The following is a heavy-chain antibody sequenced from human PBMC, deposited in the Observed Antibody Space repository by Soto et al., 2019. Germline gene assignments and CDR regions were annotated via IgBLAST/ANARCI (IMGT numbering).Heavy chain of an antibody. D-gene: IGHD6-13*01. CDR3: ARYIAAAGTNWFDP. CDR1: GGTFSSYA. CDR2: IIPIFGTA. J-gene: IGHJ5*02. Sequence: SVKVSCKASGGTFSSYAISWVRQAPGQGLEWMGGIIPIFGTANYAQKFQGRVTITADESTSTAYMELSSLRSEDTAVYYCARYIAAAGTNWFDPWGQGTLVTVSS. V-gene: IGHV1-69*13.